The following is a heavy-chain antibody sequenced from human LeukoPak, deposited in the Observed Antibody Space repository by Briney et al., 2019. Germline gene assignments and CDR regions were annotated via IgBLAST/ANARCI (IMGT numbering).Heavy chain of an antibody. D-gene: IGHD4-23*01. J-gene: IGHJ3*02. CDR1: GHTFRRCW. Sequence: GGSLRLSCRASGHTFRRCWEHGLRQAPGKGLVWVSRINTDGSGTIYADSVKGRFTISRDNAKNTLYLQMNSLRVEDTAVYYRTTVANSAAGDNWGQGTMVTVSS. CDR3: TTVANSAAGDN. V-gene: IGHV3-74*01. CDR2: INTDGSGT.